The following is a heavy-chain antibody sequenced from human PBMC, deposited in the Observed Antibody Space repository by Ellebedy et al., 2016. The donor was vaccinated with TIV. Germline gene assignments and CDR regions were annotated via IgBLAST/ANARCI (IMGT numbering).Heavy chain of an antibody. V-gene: IGHV3-74*01. CDR3: ARGKTYFYYGMDV. Sequence: PGGSLRLSCAASGFTFSSHWMHWVRQAPGKGLVWVSCIDSYGRTTSYADSVKGRFTISRDNVKNTLYLQMNSLGVEDTAVYYCARGKTYFYYGMDVWGQGTTVTVSS. J-gene: IGHJ6*02. CDR1: GFTFSSHW. CDR2: IDSYGRTT.